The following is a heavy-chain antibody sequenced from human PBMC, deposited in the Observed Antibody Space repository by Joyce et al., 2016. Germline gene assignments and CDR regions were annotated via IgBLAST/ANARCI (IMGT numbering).Heavy chain of an antibody. V-gene: IGHV3-23*01. Sequence: EVQLLESGGGLVQPGGSLRLSCAASAFTFSNYPMAWVRQAPGKGLEGVSTISGSGGTTNYADSVKGRFTTSRDNSKDTLYLQMNTLGAEDTALYYCAKVLWAAETLDPFDSWGRGTLVFVSS. D-gene: IGHD3/OR15-3a*01. CDR1: AFTFSNYP. CDR2: ISGSGGTT. CDR3: AKVLWAAETLDPFDS. J-gene: IGHJ4*02.